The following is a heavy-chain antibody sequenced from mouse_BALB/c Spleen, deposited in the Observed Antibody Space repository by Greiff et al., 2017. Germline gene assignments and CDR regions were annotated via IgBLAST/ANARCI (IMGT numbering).Heavy chain of an antibody. CDR1: GYTFTSYW. D-gene: IGHD2-1*01. V-gene: IGHV1S132*01. CDR3: ARAEYGKAMDY. Sequence: VKLVESGAELVKPGASVKLSCKTSGYTFTSYWIQWVKQRPGQGLGWIGEIFPGTGTTYYNEKFKGKATLTIDTSSSTAYMQLSSLTSEDSAVYFCARAEYGKAMDYWGQGTSVTVSS. CDR2: IFPGTGTT. J-gene: IGHJ4*01.